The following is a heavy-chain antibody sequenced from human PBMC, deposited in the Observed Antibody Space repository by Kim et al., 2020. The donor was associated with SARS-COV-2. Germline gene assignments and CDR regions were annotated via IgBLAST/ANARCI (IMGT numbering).Heavy chain of an antibody. V-gene: IGHV5-10-1*01. CDR2: IDPSDSYT. CDR3: ARHSYSNIVAVRGGLDGMDV. Sequence: GESLKISCKGSGYSFTSYWISWVRQMPGKGLEWMGRIDPSDSYTNYSPSFQGHVTISADKSISTAYLQWSSLKASDTAMYYCARHSYSNIVAVRGGLDGMDVWGQGTTVTVSS. J-gene: IGHJ6*02. CDR1: GYSFTSYW. D-gene: IGHD2-2*01.